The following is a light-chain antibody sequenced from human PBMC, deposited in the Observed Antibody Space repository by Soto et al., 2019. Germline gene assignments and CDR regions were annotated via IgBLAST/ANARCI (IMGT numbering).Light chain of an antibody. CDR2: KAS. CDR1: QTISSW. Sequence: DIQMTQSPSTLSGSVGDRVTITCRARQTISSWLAWYQQKTGKDPKLLIYKASTLKSGVPSRFSGSGSGTEFTLTISSLQPDDFATYSCQHYNSYSEAFGQGTKVDIK. V-gene: IGKV1-5*03. CDR3: QHYNSYSEA. J-gene: IGKJ1*01.